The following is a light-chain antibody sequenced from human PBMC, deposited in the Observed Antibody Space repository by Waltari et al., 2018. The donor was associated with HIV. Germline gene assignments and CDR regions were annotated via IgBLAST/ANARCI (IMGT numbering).Light chain of an antibody. CDR1: SSDGGGYNY. V-gene: IGLV2-11*01. Sequence: QAVPTHPRAVSASRGQAVTISCAATSSDGGGYNYVCWYQQHPGKAPKFIIYDVSKRPSGVPDRFSGSKSGNTASLTVSGLQAEDEADYYCCSYAGSYQVVFGGGTKLTVL. CDR3: CSYAGSYQVV. J-gene: IGLJ2*01. CDR2: DVS.